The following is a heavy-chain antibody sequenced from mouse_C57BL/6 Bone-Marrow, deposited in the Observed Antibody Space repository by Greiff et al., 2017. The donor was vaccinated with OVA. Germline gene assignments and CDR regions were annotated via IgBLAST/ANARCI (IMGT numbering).Heavy chain of an antibody. D-gene: IGHD2-4*01. V-gene: IGHV1-81*01. Sequence: VMLVESGAELARPGASVKLSCKASGYTFTSYGISWVKQRTGQGLEWIGEIYPRSGNTYYNEKFKGKATLTADKSSSTAYIELRSLTSEDSAVYFCARLYDYDGYFDVWGTGTTVTVSS. CDR1: GYTFTSYG. CDR2: IYPRSGNT. J-gene: IGHJ1*03. CDR3: ARLYDYDGYFDV.